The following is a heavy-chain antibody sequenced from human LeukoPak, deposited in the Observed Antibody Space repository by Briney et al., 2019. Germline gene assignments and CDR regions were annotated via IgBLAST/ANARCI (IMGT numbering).Heavy chain of an antibody. Sequence: PSETLSLTCTVSGGSISSSSYYWGWIRQPPGKGLEWIGSIYYSGSTYYNPSLKSRVTISVDTSKNQFSLKLNSVTAADTAVYYCARFRYCSSTSCYNDGMDVWGQGTTVTVSS. CDR2: IYYSGST. V-gene: IGHV4-39*01. J-gene: IGHJ6*02. CDR3: ARFRYCSSTSCYNDGMDV. CDR1: GGSISSSSYY. D-gene: IGHD2-2*02.